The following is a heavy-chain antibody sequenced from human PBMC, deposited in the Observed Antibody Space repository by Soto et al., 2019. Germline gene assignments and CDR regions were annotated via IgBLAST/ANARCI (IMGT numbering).Heavy chain of an antibody. CDR2: ISWNSGSI. V-gene: IGHV3-9*01. Sequence: EVQLVESGGGLVQPGRSLRLSCAASGFTFDDYAMHWVRQAPGKGLEWVSGISWNSGSIGYADSVKGRFTISRDNAKNSLYLQMNSLRAEDTALYYCAKDIGYCSGGSCYSRYYYYYGMDVW. D-gene: IGHD2-15*01. CDR1: GFTFDDYA. J-gene: IGHJ6*01. CDR3: AKDIGYCSGGSCYSRYYYYYGMDV.